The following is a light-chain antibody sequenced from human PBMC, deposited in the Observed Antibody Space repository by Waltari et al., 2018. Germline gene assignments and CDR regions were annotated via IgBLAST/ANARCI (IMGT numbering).Light chain of an antibody. Sequence: DIVMTQSPGSLAVSLGERATINCKSSQNVLYSSNNKNYVAWYQQKSGQPPKLLIYWTSPRESGVPDRFSGSGSGTDFALTISSLKAEDVAVYYCQQYYTTPWTFGQGTKVEIK. CDR1: QNVLYSSNNKNY. J-gene: IGKJ1*01. CDR2: WTS. CDR3: QQYYTTPWT. V-gene: IGKV4-1*01.